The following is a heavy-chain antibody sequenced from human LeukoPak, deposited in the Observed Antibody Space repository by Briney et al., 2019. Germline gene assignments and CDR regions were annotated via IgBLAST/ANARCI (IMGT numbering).Heavy chain of an antibody. CDR2: IYPADSDT. Sequence: GESLKISCEASGHSFTNHWIGWVRQMPGKGLEWMGIIYPADSDTKYSPSFQGQVTISADKSISTAYLQWSSLKASDTAMYFCASGISITATLFDHWGQGTLVSVSS. J-gene: IGHJ4*01. CDR1: GHSFTNHW. D-gene: IGHD2-15*01. CDR3: ASGISITATLFDH. V-gene: IGHV5-51*01.